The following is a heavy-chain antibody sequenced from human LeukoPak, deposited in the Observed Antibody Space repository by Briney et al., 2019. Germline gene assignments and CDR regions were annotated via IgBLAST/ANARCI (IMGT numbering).Heavy chain of an antibody. J-gene: IGHJ5*02. D-gene: IGHD3-16*02. CDR2: INHSGST. CDR3: ARDAGDYVWGSYRLAFDP. V-gene: IGHV4-34*01. Sequence: SETLSLTCAVYGGSFSGYYWRWIRQPPGKGLEWIGEINHSGSTNYNPSLKSRVTISVDTSKSQFSLKVSSVTAADTAVYYCARDAGDYVWGSYRLAFDPWGQGTLVTVSS. CDR1: GGSFSGYY.